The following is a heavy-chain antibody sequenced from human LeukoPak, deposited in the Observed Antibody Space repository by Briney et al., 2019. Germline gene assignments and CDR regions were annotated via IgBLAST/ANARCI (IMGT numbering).Heavy chain of an antibody. J-gene: IGHJ4*02. CDR2: ISGSGGAT. D-gene: IGHD3-22*01. CDR1: GITLSNHG. CDR3: AKRGVVIRVILVGFHKEAYYFDS. Sequence: GGSLRLSCAVSGITLSNHGMSWDRQAPGKGLEWVAGISGSGGATNCADSVKGRFTISRDNPKNTLYLQMNSLRVEDTAVYFCAKRGVVIRVILVGFHKEAYYFDSWGQGALVTVSS. V-gene: IGHV3-23*01.